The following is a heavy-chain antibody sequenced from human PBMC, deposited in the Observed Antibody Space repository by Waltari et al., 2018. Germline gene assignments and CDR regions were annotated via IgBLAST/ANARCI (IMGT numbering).Heavy chain of an antibody. Sequence: QVQLVESGGGVVQPGGSLRLSCAASGFTFSNYRMHWVRQAPGKGLEWVALTRYDAINEYYRDSVNGRFTISRDNSKNTLFLQMNSLRPEDTAVYYCAKDGRYCSSTSCDSYYFYYMDVWGKGTTVTVSS. V-gene: IGHV3-30*02. CDR2: TRYDAINE. CDR3: AKDGRYCSSTSCDSYYFYYMDV. D-gene: IGHD2-2*01. CDR1: GFTFSNYR. J-gene: IGHJ6*03.